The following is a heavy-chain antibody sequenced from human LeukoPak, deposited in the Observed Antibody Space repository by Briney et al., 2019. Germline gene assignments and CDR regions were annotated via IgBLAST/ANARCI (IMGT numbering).Heavy chain of an antibody. Sequence: SQTLSLTCAVSGGSISSGGYSWSWIRQPPGKGLEWIGYIYHSGSTYYNPSLKSRVTISVDASKNQFSLKLSSVTAADTAVYYCASYDILTGYYLWGQGTLVTVSS. CDR1: GGSISSGGYS. V-gene: IGHV4-30-2*01. CDR2: IYHSGST. D-gene: IGHD3-9*01. J-gene: IGHJ4*02. CDR3: ASYDILTGYYL.